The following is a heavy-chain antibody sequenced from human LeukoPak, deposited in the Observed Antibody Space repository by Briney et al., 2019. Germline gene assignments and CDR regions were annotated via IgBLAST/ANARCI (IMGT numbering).Heavy chain of an antibody. CDR3: AGQTPMGPSGNY. Sequence: GESLKISCKASGYSFTSYWIGWVRHMPGKGLEWMGIIDPSDSETRYTPSFQGQVTISVDKSLTTAYLQWNSLKASDTAMYYCAGQTPMGPSGNYGGRGTRVPVPS. J-gene: IGHJ4*02. CDR2: IDPSDSET. V-gene: IGHV5-51*01. D-gene: IGHD3-10*01. CDR1: GYSFTSYW.